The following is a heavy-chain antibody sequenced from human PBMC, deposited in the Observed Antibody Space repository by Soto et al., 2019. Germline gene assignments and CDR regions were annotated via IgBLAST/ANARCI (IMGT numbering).Heavy chain of an antibody. Sequence: EVQLLESGGGLVQPGGSLRLSCAASGFTFSSYAMNWVRQAPGKGLEWVSGISVGGGNTYYADSVKGRFTISRDNSPHPLYLQTNSLRAEDTVVYFCANRAGGSSGPFDYWGQGTLVTVSS. CDR2: ISVGGGNT. V-gene: IGHV3-23*01. J-gene: IGHJ4*02. CDR1: GFTFSSYA. D-gene: IGHD6-19*01. CDR3: ANRAGGSSGPFDY.